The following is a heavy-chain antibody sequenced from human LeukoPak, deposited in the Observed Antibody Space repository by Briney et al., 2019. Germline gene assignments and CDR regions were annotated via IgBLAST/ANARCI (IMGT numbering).Heavy chain of an antibody. D-gene: IGHD3-3*01. Sequence: SETLSLTCAVYGGSFSGYYWSWIRQPPGKGLESIGEINHSGSTNYNPSLKSRVTISVDTSKNQFSLKLSSVTAADTAVYYCARRYLAGYDFWSGYYLSDNWFDPWGQGTLVTVSS. J-gene: IGHJ5*02. V-gene: IGHV4-34*01. CDR2: INHSGST. CDR1: GGSFSGYY. CDR3: ARRYLAGYDFWSGYYLSDNWFDP.